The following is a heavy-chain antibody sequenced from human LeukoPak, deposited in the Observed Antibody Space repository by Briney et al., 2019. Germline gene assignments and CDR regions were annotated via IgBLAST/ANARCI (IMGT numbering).Heavy chain of an antibody. CDR1: GFTFSSYS. J-gene: IGHJ5*02. V-gene: IGHV3-21*01. CDR3: ARMPKIAAADSTT. D-gene: IGHD6-13*01. CDR2: ISSSSSYI. Sequence: PGGSLRLSCAASGFTFSSYSMNWVRQASGKGLEWVSSISSSSSYIYYADSVKGRFTISRDNAKNSLYLQMNSLRAEDTAVYYCARMPKIAAADSTTWGQGTLVTVSS.